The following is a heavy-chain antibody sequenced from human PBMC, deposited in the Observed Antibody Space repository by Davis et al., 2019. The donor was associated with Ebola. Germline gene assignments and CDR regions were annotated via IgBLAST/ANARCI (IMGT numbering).Heavy chain of an antibody. Sequence: ASVKVSCKASGYTFTGYYMHWVRQAPGQGLEWMGWINPNSGGTNYAQKFQGRVTMTRDTSISTAYMELSRLRSDDTAVYYCARDRAGDFWSGPSYWYFDLWGRGTLVTVSS. CDR3: ARDRAGDFWSGPSYWYFDL. CDR2: INPNSGGT. V-gene: IGHV1-2*02. J-gene: IGHJ2*01. D-gene: IGHD3-3*01. CDR1: GYTFTGYY.